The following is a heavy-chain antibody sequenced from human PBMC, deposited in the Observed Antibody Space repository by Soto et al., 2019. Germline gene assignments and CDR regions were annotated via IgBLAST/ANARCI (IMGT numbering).Heavy chain of an antibody. CDR2: IQYSGNT. J-gene: IGHJ5*02. D-gene: IGHD2-8*02. Sequence: QLQLQESGPGLVKPSETLSLTCAVSGDSVSSNSYYWGWIRQPPGKGLEWIGTIQYSGNTYYNPYLTRRVPTSVDTSKTQFSLRLTSGTAADTAVYYCARHRFWGYTGDPFNWFNPWGQGSLVTVSS. CDR3: ARHRFWGYTGDPFNWFNP. CDR1: GDSVSSNSYY. V-gene: IGHV4-39*01.